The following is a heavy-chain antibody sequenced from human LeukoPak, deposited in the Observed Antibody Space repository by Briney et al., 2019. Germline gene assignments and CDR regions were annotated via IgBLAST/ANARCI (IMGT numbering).Heavy chain of an antibody. CDR3: TRGGGGSFPHY. CDR2: IYSGGST. J-gene: IGHJ4*02. Sequence: GGSLRLSCAASGFTVSSNFLSWVRQPPGKGLEWVSDIYSGGSTYYADSVKGRFTIPRDNSKNTLYLQMNSLRAEDTAVYYCTRGGGGSFPHYWGQGTLVTVSS. V-gene: IGHV3-53*01. CDR1: GFTVSSNF. D-gene: IGHD2-21*01.